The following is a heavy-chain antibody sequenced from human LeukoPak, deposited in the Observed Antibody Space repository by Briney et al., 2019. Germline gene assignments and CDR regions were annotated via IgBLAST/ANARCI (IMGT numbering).Heavy chain of an antibody. J-gene: IGHJ3*02. CDR2: IYTSGST. CDR1: GGSISSYY. D-gene: IGHD2-2*01. V-gene: IGHV4-4*07. Sequence: SETLSLTCTVSGGSISSYYWSWIRQPAGKGLEWIGRIYTSGSTNYNPSLKSRVTMSVDTSKNQFSLKLSSVTAADTAVYYCARLCSSTSCPTGAFDIWGQGTMVTVSS. CDR3: ARLCSSTSCPTGAFDI.